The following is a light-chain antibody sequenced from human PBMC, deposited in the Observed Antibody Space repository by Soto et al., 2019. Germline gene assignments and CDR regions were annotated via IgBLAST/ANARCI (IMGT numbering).Light chain of an antibody. CDR2: DAS. Sequence: DIQMTQSPSSLSASLGDRVTITCHASQDISNYLNWYQQKQGKAPKXLIYDASNLETGVPSRFSGSGYGTDFTFTISSLQTEDIATYYCQQYDNLPITFGQGTRLEIK. CDR3: QQYDNLPIT. CDR1: QDISNY. V-gene: IGKV1-33*01. J-gene: IGKJ5*01.